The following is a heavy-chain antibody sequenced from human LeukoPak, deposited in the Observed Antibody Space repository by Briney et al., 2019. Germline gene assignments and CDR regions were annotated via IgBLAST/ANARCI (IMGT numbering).Heavy chain of an antibody. CDR1: GGSISSGGYY. CDR2: IYHSGST. V-gene: IGHV4-30-2*01. CDR3: ARDEYCSSTSCYTGDAFDI. Sequence: TASETLSLTCTVSGGSISSGGYYWSWIRQPPGKGLEWIGYIYHSGSTYYNPSLKSRVTISVDRSKNQFSLKLSSVTAADTAVYYCARDEYCSSTSCYTGDAFDIWGQGTTVTVSS. J-gene: IGHJ3*02. D-gene: IGHD2-2*02.